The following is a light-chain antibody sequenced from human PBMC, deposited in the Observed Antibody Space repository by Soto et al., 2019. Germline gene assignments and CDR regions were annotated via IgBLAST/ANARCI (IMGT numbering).Light chain of an antibody. CDR3: LQHNSYPYT. CDR2: AAS. V-gene: IGKV1-17*03. CDR1: QDISNY. Sequence: DIQMTQSPSAMSASVGDRVTITCRASQDISNYLAWFQQKPGKVPERLIYAASSLPSGVPSRFAGSGSGTEFTLTISGLQPEDFATYYCLQHNSYPYTFGQGTRLEMK. J-gene: IGKJ2*01.